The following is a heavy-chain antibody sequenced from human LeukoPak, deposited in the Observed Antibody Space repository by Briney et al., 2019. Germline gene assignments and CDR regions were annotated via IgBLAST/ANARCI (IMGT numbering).Heavy chain of an antibody. V-gene: IGHV3-74*01. J-gene: IGHJ4*02. CDR2: INSDGSST. CDR1: GFTFSSYW. CDR3: ARGGPGWWDIVAMVVSGIDY. D-gene: IGHD5-12*01. Sequence: GGSLRLSCAASGFTFSSYWMHWVRQAPGKGLVWVSRINSDGSSTSYADSVKGRFTISRDNAKNTLYLQMNSLRAEDTAVYYCARGGPGWWDIVAMVVSGIDYWGQGILVTVSS.